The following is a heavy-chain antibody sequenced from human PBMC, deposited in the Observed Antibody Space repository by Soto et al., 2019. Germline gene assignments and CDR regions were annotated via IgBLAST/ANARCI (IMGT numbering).Heavy chain of an antibody. J-gene: IGHJ4*02. CDR3: IGQITIYGLFFMY. CDR2: IKSETDGGTT. CDR1: GFSFTSAW. D-gene: IGHD3-3*01. V-gene: IGHV3-15*07. Sequence: GGSLRLSCTASGFSFTSAWMNWVRQAPGKGLEWVGRIKSETDGGTTAFTAPVKDRFTISRDDAENTVSLHMNSLITEDTAVYYCIGQITIYGLFFMYWGQGTPVTVSS.